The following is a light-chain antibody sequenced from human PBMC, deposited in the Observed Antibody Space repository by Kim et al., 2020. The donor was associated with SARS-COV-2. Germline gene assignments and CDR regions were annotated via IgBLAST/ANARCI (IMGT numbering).Light chain of an antibody. CDR3: QSYNRDNVL. Sequence: GKPVTISCTRSSGSVADNYVQWYRQRPGGVPTAVIYEDDQRPSGVSDRFSGSIDNSSNSASLTISGLRTEDEADYYCQSYNRDNVLFGGGTQLTVL. CDR1: SGSVADNY. V-gene: IGLV6-57*03. CDR2: EDD. J-gene: IGLJ2*01.